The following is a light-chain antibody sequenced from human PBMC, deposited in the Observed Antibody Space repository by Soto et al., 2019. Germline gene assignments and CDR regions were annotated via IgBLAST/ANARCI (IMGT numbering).Light chain of an antibody. CDR1: RSNIGNNY. J-gene: IGLJ2*01. CDR2: DNS. CDR3: ATWDSGLNAVV. V-gene: IGLV1-51*01. Sequence: QSVLTQPPSVTAAPGQKVTISCSGSRSNIGNNYVSWYQQLPGTAPKLLIFDNSQRPSGIPDRFSGSKSGTSATLGITGLQTGDDAGYFCATWDSGLNAVVFGGGTKLTVL.